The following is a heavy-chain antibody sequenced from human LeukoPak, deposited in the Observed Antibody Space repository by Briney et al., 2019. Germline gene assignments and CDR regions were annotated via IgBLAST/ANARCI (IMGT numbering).Heavy chain of an antibody. V-gene: IGHV3-30*18. CDR1: GFTFSSYG. CDR2: ISYDGSNK. J-gene: IGHJ4*02. Sequence: GGSLRLSCAASGFTFSSYGMHWVRQAPGKGLEWVAVISYDGSNKYYADSVKGRFTISRDNSKNTLYLQMNSLRAEDTAVYYCAKDPLWFGELSWSKGSVYYFDYWGQGTLVTVSS. CDR3: AKDPLWFGELSWSKGSVYYFDY. D-gene: IGHD3-10*01.